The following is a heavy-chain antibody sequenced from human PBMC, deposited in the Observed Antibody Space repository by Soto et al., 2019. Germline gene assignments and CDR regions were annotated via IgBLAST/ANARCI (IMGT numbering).Heavy chain of an antibody. CDR3: ARVAGTLGYSLNY. V-gene: IGHV3-48*02. J-gene: IGHJ4*02. CDR1: GFTFSSFS. Sequence: GGSLRLSCAAPGFTFSSFSINWVHQAPGKELERASYISSSSRTIYCADSVRGRFTISRDNAKNSLYLQMNSLRDEDTAVYYCARVAGTLGYSLNYWGQGTLVTVSS. D-gene: IGHD2-15*01. CDR2: ISSSSRTI.